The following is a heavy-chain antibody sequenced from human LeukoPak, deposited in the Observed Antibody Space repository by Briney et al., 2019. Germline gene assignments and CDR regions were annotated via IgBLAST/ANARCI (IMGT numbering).Heavy chain of an antibody. Sequence: RWGSLRLSCAASGFTFSSYGMSWVRQAPGKGLEWVSAISGSGGSTHYADSVKGRFTISRDNSKNTLYLQMNSLRDEDTALYFCARRGGETTAASRYFDLWGRGTLVTVSS. D-gene: IGHD3-16*01. CDR1: GFTFSSYG. J-gene: IGHJ2*01. V-gene: IGHV3-23*01. CDR3: ARRGGETTAASRYFDL. CDR2: ISGSGGST.